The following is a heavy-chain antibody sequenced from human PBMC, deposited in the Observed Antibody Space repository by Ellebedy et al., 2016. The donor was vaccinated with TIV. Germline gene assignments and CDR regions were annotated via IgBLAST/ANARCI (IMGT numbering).Heavy chain of an antibody. CDR1: GGSFSGYY. Sequence: SETLSLTCAVYGGSFSGYYWSWIRQPPGKGLEWIGEITQSGRTNYNPSLKGRVTISVDTSKNQFSLRLSSVTAADTALYYCAEGRSGWYYVDYWGRGTPVTVPS. D-gene: IGHD6-19*01. V-gene: IGHV4-34*01. J-gene: IGHJ4*02. CDR2: ITQSGRT. CDR3: AEGRSGWYYVDY.